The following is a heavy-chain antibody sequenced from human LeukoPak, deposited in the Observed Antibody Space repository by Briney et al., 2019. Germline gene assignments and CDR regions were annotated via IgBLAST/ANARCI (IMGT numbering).Heavy chain of an antibody. V-gene: IGHV1-69*06. J-gene: IGHJ4*02. D-gene: IGHD2-2*01. CDR3: ARAELGYCSSTSCYAFDY. Sequence: GSSVKVSCKASGGTFSSYAISWVRQAPGQGLERMGGIIPIFGTANYAQKFQGRVTITADKSTSTAYMELSSLRSEDTAVYYCARAELGYCSSTSCYAFDYWGQGPLVTVSS. CDR2: IIPIFGTA. CDR1: GGTFSSYA.